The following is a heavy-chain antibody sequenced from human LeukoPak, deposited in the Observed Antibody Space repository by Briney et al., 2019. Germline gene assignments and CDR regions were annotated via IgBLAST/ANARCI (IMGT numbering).Heavy chain of an antibody. CDR1: GFTFSSYG. CDR3: ANLDYDILTGYYNVESGPTPDV. Sequence: GGSLRLSCAASGFTFSSYGMHWVRQAPGKGLEWVAVISYDGSNKYYADSVKGRFTISRDNSKNTLYLQMNSLRAEDTAVYYCANLDYDILTGYYNVESGPTPDVWGQGTTVTVSS. D-gene: IGHD3-9*01. V-gene: IGHV3-30*18. J-gene: IGHJ6*02. CDR2: ISYDGSNK.